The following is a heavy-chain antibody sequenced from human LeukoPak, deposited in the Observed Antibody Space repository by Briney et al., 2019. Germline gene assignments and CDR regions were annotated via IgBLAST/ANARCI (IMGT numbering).Heavy chain of an antibody. D-gene: IGHD4-17*01. V-gene: IGHV4-59*12. J-gene: IGHJ4*02. CDR3: ARDSTTVTTAFDY. Sequence: ETSETLSLTCSVSGGSITSYYWSWIRQPPGKGLEWIGYIYYSGSTNYNPSLKSRVTISVDASKNQFSLKLSSVTAADTAVYYCARDSTTVTTAFDYWGQGTLVTVSS. CDR2: IYYSGST. CDR1: GGSITSYY.